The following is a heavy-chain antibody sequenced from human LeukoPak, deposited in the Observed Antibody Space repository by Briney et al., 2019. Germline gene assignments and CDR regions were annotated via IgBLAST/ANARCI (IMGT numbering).Heavy chain of an antibody. D-gene: IGHD1-26*01. V-gene: IGHV4/OR15-8*02. CDR3: SRESGPFCPFGY. CDR2: ISLAGQT. J-gene: IGHJ4*02. Sequence: SETLSLTCGVSGGSISGTNWWSWVRQPPGQGLEWIGEISLAGQTNYNPSLNGRVTISLDKSSNQLSLHLTSVTAADTATYYCSRESGPFCPFGYWGQGTLVIVSS. CDR1: GGSISGTNW.